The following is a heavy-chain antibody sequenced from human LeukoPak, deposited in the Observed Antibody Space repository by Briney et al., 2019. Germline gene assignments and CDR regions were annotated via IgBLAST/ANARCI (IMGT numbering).Heavy chain of an antibody. V-gene: IGHV4-34*01. CDR1: GGSFSGYY. CDR2: INHSGST. Sequence: MPSETLSLTCAVYGGSFSGYYWSWIRQPPGKGLEWIGEINHSGSTNYNPPLKSRVTISVDTSKNQFSLKLSSVTAADTAVYYCARGPSEAAAVEGEVWGQGTTVTVSS. D-gene: IGHD6-13*01. J-gene: IGHJ6*02. CDR3: ARGPSEAAAVEGEV.